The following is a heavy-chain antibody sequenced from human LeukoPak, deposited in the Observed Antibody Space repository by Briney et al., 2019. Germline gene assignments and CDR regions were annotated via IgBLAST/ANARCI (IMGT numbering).Heavy chain of an antibody. D-gene: IGHD3-22*01. Sequence: SVKVSCKASGGTFSSYAISWVRQAPGQGLEWMGGIIPMFGTANYAQKCQGRVTITTDESTSTAYMELSSLRSEDTAVYYCARGYYYDSSGYYSPGYYFDYWGQGTLVTVSS. CDR3: ARGYYYDSSGYYSPGYYFDY. CDR2: IIPMFGTA. J-gene: IGHJ4*02. CDR1: GGTFSSYA. V-gene: IGHV1-69*05.